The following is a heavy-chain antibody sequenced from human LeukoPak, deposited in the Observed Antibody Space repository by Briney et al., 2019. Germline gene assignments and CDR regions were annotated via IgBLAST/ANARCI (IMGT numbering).Heavy chain of an antibody. Sequence: GGSLRLSCAASGFTVSTYYMTWVRQTPGKGLEWVASIKDDGRQKYYVDSVKGRFTVSRDNAKSSAYLQMDSLRVEDTALYYCARDASRGFDTWGQGTLVTVSS. CDR3: ARDASRGFDT. CDR1: GFTVSTYY. V-gene: IGHV3-7*01. J-gene: IGHJ4*02. CDR2: IKDDGRQK. D-gene: IGHD5-24*01.